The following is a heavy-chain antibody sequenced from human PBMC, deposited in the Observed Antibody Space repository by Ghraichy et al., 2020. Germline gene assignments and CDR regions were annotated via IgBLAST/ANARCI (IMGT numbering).Heavy chain of an antibody. V-gene: IGHV3-11*01. D-gene: IGHD3-3*01. CDR2: ISGSGTIK. J-gene: IGHJ4*02. CDR1: GFTFSDYY. CDR3: ARDPLSIFEDY. Sequence: GGSLRLSCAASGFTFSDYYMSWIRQAPGKGLEWVSYISGSGTIKYNADSVKGRFTVSRDNTENSLYLQMNSLRVEDTAVYYCARDPLSIFEDYWGQGTLVTVSS.